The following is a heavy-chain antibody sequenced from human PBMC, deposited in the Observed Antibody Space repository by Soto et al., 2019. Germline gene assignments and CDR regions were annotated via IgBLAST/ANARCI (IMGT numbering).Heavy chain of an antibody. J-gene: IGHJ4*02. CDR1: GGSISSGGYY. V-gene: IGHV4-31*03. CDR2: IYYSGST. CDR3: ARGMITFGGVIVTPPYFDY. Sequence: QVQLQESGPGLVKPSQTLSLTCTVSGGSISSGGYYWSWIRQHPGKGLEWIGYIYYSGSTYYNPSLKSRVTISVDTSKNQFSLKLSSVTAADTAVYYCARGMITFGGVIVTPPYFDYWGQGTLVTVSS. D-gene: IGHD3-16*02.